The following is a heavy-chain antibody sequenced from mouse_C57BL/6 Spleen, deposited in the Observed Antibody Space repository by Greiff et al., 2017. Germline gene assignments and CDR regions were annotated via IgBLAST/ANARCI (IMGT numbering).Heavy chain of an antibody. V-gene: IGHV14-4*01. CDR1: GFNIKDDY. Sequence: VQLQQSGAELVRPGASVKLSCTASGFNIKDDYMHWVKQRPEQGLEWIGWIDPENGDTEYASKFQGKATITADTSSHTAYLQLSSLTSEDTAVYYCTFSSSWFAYWGQGTLVTVSA. CDR2: IDPENGDT. D-gene: IGHD1-1*01. J-gene: IGHJ3*01. CDR3: TFSSSWFAY.